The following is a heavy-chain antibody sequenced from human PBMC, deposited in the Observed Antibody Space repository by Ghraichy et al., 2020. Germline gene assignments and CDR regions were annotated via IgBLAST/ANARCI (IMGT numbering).Heavy chain of an antibody. V-gene: IGHV4-59*01. CDR3: ASRSFDY. Sequence: SQTLSLTCTVSGGSIGSYYWSWIRQPPGKGLEWIGYIYYSGSTNYNPSLKSRVTISVDTSKNQFSLKLSSVTAADTAVYYCASRSFDYWGQGTLVTVSS. CDR2: IYYSGST. CDR1: GGSIGSYY. J-gene: IGHJ4*02.